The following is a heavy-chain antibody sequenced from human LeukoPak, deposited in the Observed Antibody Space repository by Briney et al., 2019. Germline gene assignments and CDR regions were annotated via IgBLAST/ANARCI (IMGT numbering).Heavy chain of an antibody. D-gene: IGHD1-26*01. V-gene: IGHV4-59*08. CDR2: IYDGGGT. J-gene: IGHJ4*02. Sequence: SETLSLTCTVSGGSISTYYWSWLRQPPGKGLEWIAYIYDGGGTSYNPSLKGRVTISVDSPKNRFSLRLSSLTAFDTALYYCARHGGTLDYFDRWGPGSLVTVSS. CDR3: ARHGGTLDYFDR. CDR1: GGSISTYY.